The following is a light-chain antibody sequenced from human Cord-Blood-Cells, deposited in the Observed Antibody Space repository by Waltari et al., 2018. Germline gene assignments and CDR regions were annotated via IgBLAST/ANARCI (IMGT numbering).Light chain of an antibody. CDR1: RSDVGGYNH. CDR2: DVS. V-gene: IGLV2-14*01. Sequence: QSALTQPASMSGSPGQSTTISSTGTRSDVGGYNHVSSYQQHPGKAPNPMIYDVSNRPSGVSNRFSGSKSGNTAPPTISGLQAEDEADYYCSSYTSSSNYVFGTGTKVTVL. J-gene: IGLJ1*01. CDR3: SSYTSSSNYV.